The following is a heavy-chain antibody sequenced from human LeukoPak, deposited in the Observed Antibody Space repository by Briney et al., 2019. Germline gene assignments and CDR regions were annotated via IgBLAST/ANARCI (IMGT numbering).Heavy chain of an antibody. CDR2: IYYSGST. Sequence: PSETLSLTCTVSGGSISSGGYYWSWIRQHPGKGLEWIGYIYYSGSTYYNPSLESRVTISVDTSKNQLSLQLSSVTAADTAVYYCAREGRYSGYDSGDYWGQGTLVTVSS. CDR3: AREGRYSGYDSGDY. CDR1: GGSISSGGYY. V-gene: IGHV4-31*03. J-gene: IGHJ4*02. D-gene: IGHD5-12*01.